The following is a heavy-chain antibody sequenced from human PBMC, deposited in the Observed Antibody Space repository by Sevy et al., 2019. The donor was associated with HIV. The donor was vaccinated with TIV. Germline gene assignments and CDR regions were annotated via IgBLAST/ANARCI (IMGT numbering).Heavy chain of an antibody. CDR1: GYTLTELS. D-gene: IGHD1-26*01. CDR2: FDPEDGET. V-gene: IGHV1-24*01. CDR3: ATGVGGAFDI. Sequence: ASVKVSCKVSGYTLTELSMHWVRQAPGKGLGWMGGFDPEDGETIYARKFQGRVTMTEDTSTDTAYMELSSLRSEDTAVYYCATGVGGAFDIWGQGTMVTVSS. J-gene: IGHJ3*02.